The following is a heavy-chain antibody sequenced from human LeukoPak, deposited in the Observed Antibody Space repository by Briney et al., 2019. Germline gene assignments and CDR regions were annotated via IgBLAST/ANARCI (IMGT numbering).Heavy chain of an antibody. CDR2: INPNSGGT. CDR3: ARAGGRSWFDP. V-gene: IGHV1-2*02. CDR1: EYRFTDKY. J-gene: IGHJ5*02. Sequence: SVKVSCKASEYRFTDKYMLWVRQAPGHGLEWRGRINPNSGGTNYAQKFQGRVTMTTDTSMSAANMELSRLTSDDTAVYYCARAGGRSWFDPSGQGTLVTVSS.